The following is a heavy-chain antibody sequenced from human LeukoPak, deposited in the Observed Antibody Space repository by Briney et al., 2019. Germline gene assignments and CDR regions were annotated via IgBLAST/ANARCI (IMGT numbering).Heavy chain of an antibody. Sequence: GGSLRLSCAASGFSFSNYWMTWVRQAPAMGLEWVAHINQDGSKTYYVDSVKGRFTVFRDNAKNSLYLQMDSLRVEDTAVYYCATGDYGVHGDYWGQGILVTVSS. CDR1: GFSFSNYW. J-gene: IGHJ4*02. CDR2: INQDGSKT. D-gene: IGHD4-17*01. V-gene: IGHV3-7*03. CDR3: ATGDYGVHGDY.